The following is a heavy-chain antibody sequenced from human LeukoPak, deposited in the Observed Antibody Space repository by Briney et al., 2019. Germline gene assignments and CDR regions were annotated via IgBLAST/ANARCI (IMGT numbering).Heavy chain of an antibody. Sequence: GGSLRLSCAASGFTFSSYAMNWVGQAPGRGREWVSYIGPSGTDIYYGDSVKGGLTISRDNARNSLYLQMNSLRAEDTAVYYCATRSGYSSSWYPQWGQGTLVTVSS. CDR2: IGPSGTDI. V-gene: IGHV3-48*01. CDR3: ATRSGYSSSWYPQ. J-gene: IGHJ4*02. CDR1: GFTFSSYA. D-gene: IGHD6-13*01.